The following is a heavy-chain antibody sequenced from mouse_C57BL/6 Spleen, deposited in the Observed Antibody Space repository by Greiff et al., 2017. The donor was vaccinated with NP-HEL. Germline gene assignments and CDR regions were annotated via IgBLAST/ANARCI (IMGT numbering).Heavy chain of an antibody. Sequence: VQLQQSGPGLVQPSQSLSITCTVSGFSLTSYGVPWVRQSPGKGLEWLGVIWSGGSTDYYAAFISRLSISKDNSTSQVFFKMNSRQADDTDIYDCARKEAIYYEYAMDYWGQGTSVTVAS. V-gene: IGHV2-2*01. CDR2: IWSGGST. CDR1: GFSLTSYG. CDR3: ARKEAIYYEYAMDY. D-gene: IGHD2-4*01. J-gene: IGHJ4*01.